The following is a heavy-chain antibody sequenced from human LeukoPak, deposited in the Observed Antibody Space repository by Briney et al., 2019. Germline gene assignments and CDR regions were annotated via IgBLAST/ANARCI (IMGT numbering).Heavy chain of an antibody. CDR2: IYYSGST. CDR3: ARVRYSSGWFPFDY. V-gene: IGHV4-31*03. CDR1: GGSISSGDYY. Sequence: SETLSLTCTVSGGSISSGDYYWSWIRQHPEKGLEWIGYIYYSGSTYYNPSLESRVTISLDTSKNQFSLKLSSVTAADSAVYYCARVRYSSGWFPFDYWGQGTLVIVSS. J-gene: IGHJ4*02. D-gene: IGHD6-19*01.